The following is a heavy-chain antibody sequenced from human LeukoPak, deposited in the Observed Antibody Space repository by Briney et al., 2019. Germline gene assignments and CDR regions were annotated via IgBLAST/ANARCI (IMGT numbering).Heavy chain of an antibody. Sequence: GGSQTLLCAASGFTLSHYEMYWVRQAPGKGLEWVSYISPTGSTMYYADSVNGRFTISRDNAKNSLYLQMNSLRADDTAVYYCATLTVGSPFDSWGQGALVTVSS. D-gene: IGHD1-26*01. CDR3: ATLTVGSPFDS. CDR2: ISPTGSTM. J-gene: IGHJ4*02. CDR1: GFTLSHYE. V-gene: IGHV3-48*03.